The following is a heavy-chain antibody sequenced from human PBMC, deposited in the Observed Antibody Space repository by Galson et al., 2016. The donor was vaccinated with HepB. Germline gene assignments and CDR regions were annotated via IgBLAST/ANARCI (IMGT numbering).Heavy chain of an antibody. Sequence: SVKVSCKASGAPFRTYAFSWVRQAPGQGLEWMGGIIALFGSANYAQKFQDRVTITADESTSTAYMELRGLRSEDTAVYFCARAMKDSKTAMAAFDYWGQGTPVTVSS. CDR3: ARAMKDSKTAMAAFDY. J-gene: IGHJ4*02. CDR2: IIALFGSA. V-gene: IGHV1-69*13. CDR1: GAPFRTYA. D-gene: IGHD5-18*01.